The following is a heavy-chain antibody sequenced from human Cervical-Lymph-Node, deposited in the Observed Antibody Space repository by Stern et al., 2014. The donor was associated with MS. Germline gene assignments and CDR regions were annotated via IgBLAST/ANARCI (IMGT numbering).Heavy chain of an antibody. D-gene: IGHD6-19*01. J-gene: IGHJ4*02. CDR3: AKVYGSGPFDY. CDR1: GFTFSSYA. V-gene: IGHV3-23*04. CDR2: ISGSDGSP. Sequence: EVHLGESGGTLVQPGGSLRLSCAASGFTFSSYAMSWVRQAPGKGLEWVSVISGSDGSPFYADSVKGRFTISRDSSKSTLLLQMNSLRAEDTAVYYCAKVYGSGPFDYWGQGTLVTVSS.